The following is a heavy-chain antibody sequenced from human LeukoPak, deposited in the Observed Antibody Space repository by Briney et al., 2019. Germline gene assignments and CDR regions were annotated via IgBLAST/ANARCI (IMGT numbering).Heavy chain of an antibody. Sequence: ASVKVSCKASGYTFTGYYLHWLRQAPGQGLEWMGWINPNSGVTNYAQKFQGRSTMTRDTSITTAYMELSRLRSDDTAVYFCARESRDDYYDSSWDYWGQGTLVTVSS. CDR3: ARESRDDYYDSSWDY. CDR1: GYTFTGYY. J-gene: IGHJ4*02. V-gene: IGHV1-2*02. D-gene: IGHD3-22*01. CDR2: INPNSGVT.